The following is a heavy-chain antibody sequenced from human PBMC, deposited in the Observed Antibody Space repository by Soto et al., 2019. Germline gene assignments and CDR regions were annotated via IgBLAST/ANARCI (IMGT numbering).Heavy chain of an antibody. CDR1: GYTFTSYD. Sequence: QVQLVQSGAEVKKPGASVKVSCKASGYTFTSYDINWVRQATGQGLERMGWMNPNSGNTGYAQKFQGRVTMTRNTSISTAYMELSSLRSEDTAVYYCARTRLPAAMRGWFDPWGQGTLVTVSS. J-gene: IGHJ5*02. D-gene: IGHD2-2*01. CDR2: MNPNSGNT. CDR3: ARTRLPAAMRGWFDP. V-gene: IGHV1-8*01.